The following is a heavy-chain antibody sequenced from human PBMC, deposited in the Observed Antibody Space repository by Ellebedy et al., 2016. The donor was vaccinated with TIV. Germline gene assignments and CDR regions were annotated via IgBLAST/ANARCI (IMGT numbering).Heavy chain of an antibody. CDR1: GGSINNYY. CDR2: ISYSGST. V-gene: IGHV4-59*08. CDR3: ARRRLGIGDDY. J-gene: IGHJ4*02. Sequence: MPSETLSLTCTVSGGSINNYYWNWIRQPPGKGLEWVGYISYSGSTNYNPSLKSRVTISVDTSKNQFSLKLNSITAADTAVYYYARRRLGIGDDYWGQGTLVTVSS. D-gene: IGHD5-12*01.